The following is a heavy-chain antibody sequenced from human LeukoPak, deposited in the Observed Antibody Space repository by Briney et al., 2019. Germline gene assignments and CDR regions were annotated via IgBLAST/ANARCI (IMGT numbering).Heavy chain of an antibody. J-gene: IGHJ4*02. Sequence: PGGSLRLSCAASGFTFSSYSMNWVRQAPGKGLEWVSSISSSSSYIYYADSVKGRFTISRDNAKNSLYLQMNSLRAEDTAVYYCARDRGYDILTGYSTAIDYWGQGTLVTVSS. CDR3: ARDRGYDILTGYSTAIDY. CDR1: GFTFSSYS. CDR2: ISSSSSYI. V-gene: IGHV3-21*01. D-gene: IGHD3-9*01.